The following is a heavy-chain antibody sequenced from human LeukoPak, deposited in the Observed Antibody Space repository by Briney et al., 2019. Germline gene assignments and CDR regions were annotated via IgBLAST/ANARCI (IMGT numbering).Heavy chain of an antibody. CDR2: ISYTGST. CDR3: ASVGYDFWSGYNWFDP. D-gene: IGHD3-3*01. Sequence: PSETLSLTCAVSGGSISTGGYSWNGIRQPPGKGLEWIGYISYTGSTYYNPSLKSRVTISVDTSKNQFSLKLSSVTAADTAVYYCASVGYDFWSGYNWFDPWGQGTLVTVSS. J-gene: IGHJ5*02. V-gene: IGHV4-30-4*07. CDR1: GGSISTGGYS.